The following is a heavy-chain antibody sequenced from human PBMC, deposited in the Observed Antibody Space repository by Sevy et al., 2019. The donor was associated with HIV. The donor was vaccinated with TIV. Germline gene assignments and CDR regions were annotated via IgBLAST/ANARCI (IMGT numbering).Heavy chain of an antibody. CDR3: ARGIRIQYFDL. J-gene: IGHJ2*01. Sequence: ASVKVSCKTSGYTFTDYYIHWVRQAPGQGLEWMGRINPNSGGTNSAQKFQGRVTMNRDTSISTAYMELSGLKSDDTAVFYCARGIRIQYFDLWGRGTLVTVSS. CDR1: GYTFTDYY. CDR2: INPNSGGT. V-gene: IGHV1-2*06.